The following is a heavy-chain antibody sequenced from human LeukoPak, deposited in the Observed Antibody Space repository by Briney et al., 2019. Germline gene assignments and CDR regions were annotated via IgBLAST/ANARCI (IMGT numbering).Heavy chain of an antibody. CDR2: ISSSSSTI. D-gene: IGHD6-19*01. J-gene: IGHJ4*02. Sequence: GGSLRLSCAASGFTFSSYGMNWVRQAPGKGLEWVSYISSSSSTIYYADSVKGRFTISRDNAKNSLYLQMNSLRAEDTAVYYCARDFLEGQWLGLGPFDYWGQGTLVTVSS. V-gene: IGHV3-48*01. CDR3: ARDFLEGQWLGLGPFDY. CDR1: GFTFSSYG.